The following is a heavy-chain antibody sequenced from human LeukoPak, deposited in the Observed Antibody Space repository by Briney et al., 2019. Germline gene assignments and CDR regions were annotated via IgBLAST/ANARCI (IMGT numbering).Heavy chain of an antibody. D-gene: IGHD2-21*02. CDR3: ARAGAYCGGDCYYNWFDP. CDR1: GGTFSSYA. J-gene: IGHJ5*02. V-gene: IGHV1-69*13. Sequence: SVKVSCKASGGTFSSYAISWVRQAPGQGLEWMGGIIPIFGTANYAQRFQGRVTITADESTSTAYMELSSLRSEDTAVYYCARAGAYCGGDCYYNWFDPWGQGTLVTVSS. CDR2: IIPIFGTA.